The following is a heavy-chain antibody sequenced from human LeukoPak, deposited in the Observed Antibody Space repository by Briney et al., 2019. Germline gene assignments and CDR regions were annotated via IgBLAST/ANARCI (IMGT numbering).Heavy chain of an antibody. CDR3: ARDLNRYSWFDP. CDR1: GGSISSYY. J-gene: IGHJ5*02. V-gene: IGHV4-59*01. CDR2: IYYSGST. D-gene: IGHD2/OR15-2a*01. Sequence: KPSETLSLTCTVPGGSISSYYWSWIRQPPGKGLEWIGYIYYSGSTNYNPSLKSRVTISVDTSKNQFSLKLSSVTAADTAVYYCARDLNRYSWFDPWGQGTLVTVSS.